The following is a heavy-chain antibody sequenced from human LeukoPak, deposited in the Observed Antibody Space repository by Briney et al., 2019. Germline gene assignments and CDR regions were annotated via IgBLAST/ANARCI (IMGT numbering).Heavy chain of an antibody. CDR1: GYTFTSYD. D-gene: IGHD3-3*01. CDR2: MNPNSGNT. V-gene: IGHV1-8*01. CDR3: VREGFGVGSKAYGMDV. Sequence: ASVTVSCKASGYTFTSYDINWVRQATGQGLEWMGWMNPNSGNTGYAPKFQGRVTVTRSTSITTAYMELSSLTSEDTAVYYCVREGFGVGSKAYGMDVWGQGTTVTVSS. J-gene: IGHJ6*02.